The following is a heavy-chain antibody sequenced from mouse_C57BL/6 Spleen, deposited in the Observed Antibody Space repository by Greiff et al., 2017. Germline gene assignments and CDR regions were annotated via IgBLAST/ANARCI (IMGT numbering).Heavy chain of an antibody. D-gene: IGHD1-1*01. CDR3: ARDYGSSYYAMDY. V-gene: IGHV1-7*01. Sequence: QVQLQQSGAELAKPGASVKLSCKASGYTFTSYWMHSVKQRPGQGLEWIGYINPSSGYTKYNQKFKDKATLTADKSSSTAYMQLSSLTYEDSAVYYCARDYGSSYYAMDYWGQGTSVTVSS. CDR1: GYTFTSYW. CDR2: INPSSGYT. J-gene: IGHJ4*01.